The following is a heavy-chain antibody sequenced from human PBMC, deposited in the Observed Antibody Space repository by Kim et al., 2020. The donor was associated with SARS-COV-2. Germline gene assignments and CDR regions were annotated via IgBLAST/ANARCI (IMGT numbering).Heavy chain of an antibody. D-gene: IGHD2-8*01. J-gene: IGHJ6*02. CDR3: AKEYTVGVCGSWKYNYHFYNGMEV. V-gene: IGHV3-30*18. Sequence: GGSLRLSCAASGFTLSSFGMNWVRQAPGKGLEWVALISYDGSGKYYAGSVKGRFTLSRDNSNNTLYLQMDSVRADDTAVYFCAKEYTVGVCGSWKYNYHFYNGMEVWGRGTTDSVSS. CDR2: ISYDGSGK. CDR1: GFTLSSFG.